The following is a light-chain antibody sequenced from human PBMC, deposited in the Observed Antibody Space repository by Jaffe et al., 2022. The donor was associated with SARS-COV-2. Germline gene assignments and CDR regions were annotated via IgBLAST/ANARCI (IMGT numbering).Light chain of an antibody. J-gene: IGKJ2*01. CDR2: GAS. CDR3: QQYGSSPLT. Sequence: EIVLTQSPGTLSLSPGERVTLSCRASQSVSSNFLAWYQQKPGQAPRLLMYGASSRATGIPDRFSGSGSGTDFTLTISRLEPEDFAVYYCQQYGSSPLTFGQGTKLEIK. CDR1: QSVSSNF. V-gene: IGKV3-20*01.